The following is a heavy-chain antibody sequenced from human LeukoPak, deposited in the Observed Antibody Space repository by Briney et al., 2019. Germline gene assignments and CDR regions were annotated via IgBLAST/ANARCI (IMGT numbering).Heavy chain of an antibody. D-gene: IGHD2-2*01. Sequence: SETLSLTCTVSGGSISSYYWSWIRQPPGKGLEWIGYIYYSGSTNYNPSLKSRVTISVDTSKNQFSLKLTSVTAADTAVYYCARLGIGVVPSAMLGDYYFDYWGQGTLVTASS. CDR1: GGSISSYY. J-gene: IGHJ4*02. V-gene: IGHV4-59*08. CDR2: IYYSGST. CDR3: ARLGIGVVPSAMLGDYYFDY.